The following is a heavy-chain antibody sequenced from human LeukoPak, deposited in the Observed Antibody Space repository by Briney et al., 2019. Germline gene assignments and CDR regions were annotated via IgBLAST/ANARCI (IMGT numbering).Heavy chain of an antibody. CDR2: IWFDGSNK. V-gene: IGHV3-33*01. CDR1: GFTFSSYG. J-gene: IGHJ4*02. Sequence: GRSLRLSCAASGFTFSSYGIHWVRPAPGKGLEWVSVIWFDGSNKYYADSVKGRFTISRDNSKNTLYLQMNSLRAEDTAVYYCARDGQKGVDYYDSSGYYPGYWGQGTLVTVSS. CDR3: ARDGQKGVDYYDSSGYYPGY. D-gene: IGHD3-22*01.